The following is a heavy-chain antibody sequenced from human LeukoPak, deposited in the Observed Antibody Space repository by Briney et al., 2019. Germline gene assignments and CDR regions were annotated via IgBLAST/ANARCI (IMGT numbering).Heavy chain of an antibody. Sequence: SETLSLTCTVSGGSISSYYWGWIRQPPGKGLEWIGSIYHSGSTYYNPSLKSRVTISVDTSKNQFSLKLSSVTAADTAVYYCARSNSSGSHHDAFDIWGQGTMVTVSS. CDR2: IYHSGST. CDR3: ARSNSSGSHHDAFDI. CDR1: GGSISSYY. V-gene: IGHV4-39*07. J-gene: IGHJ3*02. D-gene: IGHD3-22*01.